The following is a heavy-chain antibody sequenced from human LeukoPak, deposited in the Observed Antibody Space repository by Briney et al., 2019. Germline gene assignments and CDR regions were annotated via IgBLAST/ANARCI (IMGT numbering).Heavy chain of an antibody. D-gene: IGHD5-18*01. CDR2: INSDASTT. CDR3: ARGPLAWIQLWGEWAE. CDR1: GFTFSNYW. V-gene: IGHV3-74*01. Sequence: PGGSLRLSCAASGFTFSNYWMHWVRQAPGKGLVWVSHINSDASTTRYADSVKGRFTISRDNAKNTLYPQMNSLTAEDTAVYYCARGPLAWIQLWGEWAEWGQGTLVTVSS. J-gene: IGHJ4*02.